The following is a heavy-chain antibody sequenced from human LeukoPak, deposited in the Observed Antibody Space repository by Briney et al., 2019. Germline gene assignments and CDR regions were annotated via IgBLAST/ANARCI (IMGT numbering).Heavy chain of an antibody. CDR2: ISGSGGST. Sequence: PGGSLRLSCAASGFTFSSYAMSWVRQAPGKGLEWVSAISGSGGSTYYADSVKGRFTISGDKSKNTRYLQMNGLRDEDTAVYYCAKSSGWPNWFDSWGQGTLVTVSS. J-gene: IGHJ5*01. CDR1: GFTFSSYA. CDR3: AKSSGWPNWFDS. V-gene: IGHV3-23*01. D-gene: IGHD6-19*01.